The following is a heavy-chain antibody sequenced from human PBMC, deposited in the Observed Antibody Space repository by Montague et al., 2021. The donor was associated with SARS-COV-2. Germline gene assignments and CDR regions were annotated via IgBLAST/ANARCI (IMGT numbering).Heavy chain of an antibody. V-gene: IGHV4-34*01. CDR3: ARGHLSVSMIVVVFTSASYYFDD. CDR1: GGSFGGDH. CDR2: IKQSGST. J-gene: IGHJ4*02. Sequence: SETLSLTCGVYGGSFGGDHWSWIRQPPGKGLEWIGDIKQSGSTNYNPSLKSRVTISVDTSRNQFSLKLTSVTVADTAVYFCARGHLSVSMIVVVFTSASYYFDDWGQGALVTVSS. D-gene: IGHD3-22*01.